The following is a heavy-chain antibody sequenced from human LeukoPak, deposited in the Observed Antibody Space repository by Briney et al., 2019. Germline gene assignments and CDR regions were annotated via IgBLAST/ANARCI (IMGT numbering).Heavy chain of an antibody. CDR2: ISGSGGTT. D-gene: IGHD2-21*01. Sequence: GGSLRLSCAASGFTFSSYGMSWVRQTPGKGLEWVSSISGSGGTTYYADSVKGRFTISRDNSKNTLYLQMNSLRAEDTAVYYCAKDRDKMSAWGQGTLVTVSS. CDR3: AKDRDKMSA. J-gene: IGHJ5*02. V-gene: IGHV3-23*01. CDR1: GFTFSSYG.